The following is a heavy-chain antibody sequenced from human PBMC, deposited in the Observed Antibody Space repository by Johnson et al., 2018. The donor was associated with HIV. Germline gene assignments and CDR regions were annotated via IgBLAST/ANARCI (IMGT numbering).Heavy chain of an antibody. CDR2: IKQDGSEK. CDR3: ARDQDSSGYYYDAFDI. J-gene: IGHJ3*02. Sequence: VQLVESGGGLVKPGGSLRLSCAASGFTFSSYWMSWVRQAPGKGLEWVANIKQDGSEKYYVDSVKGRFTISRDNAKNSLYLQMNSLRAEETAVYYCARDQDSSGYYYDAFDIWGQGTMVTVSS. CDR1: GFTFSSYW. D-gene: IGHD3-22*01. V-gene: IGHV3-7*01.